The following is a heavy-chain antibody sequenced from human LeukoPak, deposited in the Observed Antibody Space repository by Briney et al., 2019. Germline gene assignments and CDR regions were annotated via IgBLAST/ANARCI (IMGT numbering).Heavy chain of an antibody. CDR1: GGSINRDNW. J-gene: IGHJ4*02. CDR2: GYYTGNT. Sequence: PSGTLSLTCAVSGGSINRDNWWTGGRQPPGKGGEWIGEGYYTGNTHYNPSLQRRVTISGDTSKNKFSLKLSSVTAADTAVYYCARVDSPSIAARPYFDYWGQGTLVTVSS. CDR3: ARVDSPSIAARPYFDY. V-gene: IGHV4-4*02. D-gene: IGHD6-6*01.